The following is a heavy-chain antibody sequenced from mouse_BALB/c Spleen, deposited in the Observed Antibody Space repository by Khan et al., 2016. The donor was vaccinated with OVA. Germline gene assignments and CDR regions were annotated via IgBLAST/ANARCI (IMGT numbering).Heavy chain of an antibody. CDR3: ARSVTITTVVATDFDY. D-gene: IGHD1-1*01. CDR1: GYSITSDYA. J-gene: IGHJ2*01. V-gene: IGHV3-2*02. Sequence: EVQLVESGPGLVKPSQSLSLTCTVTGYSITSDYAWNWIRQFPGNKLEWMGYLSYSGRTRYNPSLKSRISITRDTSKNQFFLQLNSVTTEDTATYYCARSVTITTVVATDFDYWGQGTTLTVSS. CDR2: LSYSGRT.